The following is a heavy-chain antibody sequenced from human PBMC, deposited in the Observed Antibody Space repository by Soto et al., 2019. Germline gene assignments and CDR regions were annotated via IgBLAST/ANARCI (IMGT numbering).Heavy chain of an antibody. CDR3: ARVVAVAGIYNYHGLDV. CDR1: GGTFSNYA. D-gene: IGHD6-19*01. V-gene: IGHV1-69*12. CDR2: IVHIFGTT. Sequence: QVQLVQSGAEVKKPGSSVKVSCKVSGGTFSNYAIDWVRLAPGHGLAWMGGIVHIFGTTYYTQQFQGRATLIADESTHTAYVEMSSLRSEDTAIYYWARVVAVAGIYNYHGLDVWGQGTAVTVSS. J-gene: IGHJ6*02.